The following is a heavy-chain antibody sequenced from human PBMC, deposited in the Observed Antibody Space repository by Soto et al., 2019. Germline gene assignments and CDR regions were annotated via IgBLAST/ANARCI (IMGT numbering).Heavy chain of an antibody. CDR1: GGYIRGRGYS. D-gene: IGHD3-3*01. CDR2: IYYSGST. Sequence: TMSLTCTVAGGYIRGRGYSWSWIRQHPGKGLEWIGYIYYSGSTYYNPSLKSRVTISVDTSKNQFSLKLSSVTAADTAVYYWATVQYDSHRPIDYWGQGALVTGSS. J-gene: IGHJ4*02. CDR3: ATVQYDSHRPIDY. V-gene: IGHV4-31*03.